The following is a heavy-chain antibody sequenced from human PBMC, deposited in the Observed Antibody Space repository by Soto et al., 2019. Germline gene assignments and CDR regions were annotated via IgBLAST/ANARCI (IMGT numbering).Heavy chain of an antibody. CDR2: IYYSGST. D-gene: IGHD2-2*01. J-gene: IGHJ5*02. Sequence: SETLSLTCTVSGGSISSGDYYWSWIRQPPGKGLEWIGYIYYSGSTYYNPSLKSRVTTSVDTSKNQFSLKLSSVTAADTAVYYCARVFPQLNWFDPWGQGTLVTVSS. V-gene: IGHV4-30-4*01. CDR1: GGSISSGDYY. CDR3: ARVFPQLNWFDP.